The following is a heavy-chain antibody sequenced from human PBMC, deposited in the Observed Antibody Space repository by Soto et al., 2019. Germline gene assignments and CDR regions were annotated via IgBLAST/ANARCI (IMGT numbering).Heavy chain of an antibody. J-gene: IGHJ6*03. CDR1: GGSSSSSSDY. CDR3: AILTAYYSYYMDV. D-gene: IGHD1-20*01. V-gene: IGHV4-39*01. Sequence: SETLSLTCTVSGGSSSSSSDYWGWIRQPPGKGLEWIGSIYYSGSTYYNPSLKSRVTISVDTSRNQFSLKLRSVTAADTAVYYCAILTAYYSYYMDVWGKGTTVTVSS. CDR2: IYYSGST.